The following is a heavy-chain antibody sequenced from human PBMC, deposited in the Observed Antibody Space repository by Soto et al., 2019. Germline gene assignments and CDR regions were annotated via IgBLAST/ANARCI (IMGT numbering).Heavy chain of an antibody. CDR1: GYTFTSYG. Sequence: GASVEVSCKASGYTFTSYGICSARQAPEQGLEWMGWISAYNGNTNYAQKLQGRVTMTTDTSTSTAYMELRSLRSDDTAVYYCARGRAGYCSGVSCYFESSSLEYYMAVWGKGTTVTGSS. D-gene: IGHD2-15*01. CDR2: ISAYNGNT. CDR3: ARGRAGYCSGVSCYFESSSLEYYMAV. V-gene: IGHV1-18*01. J-gene: IGHJ6*03.